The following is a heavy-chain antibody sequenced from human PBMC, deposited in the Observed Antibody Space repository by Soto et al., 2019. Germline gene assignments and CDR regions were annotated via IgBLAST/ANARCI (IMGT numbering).Heavy chain of an antibody. CDR1: GFTFSSYS. CDR2: ISSSSSTI. V-gene: IGHV3-48*02. J-gene: IGHJ5*02. D-gene: IGHD3-3*01. Sequence: EVQLVESGGGLVQPGGSLRLSCAASGFTFSSYSMNWVRQAPGKGREWVSYISSSSSTIYYADSVKGRFTISRDNAKNSLYLQMNSLRDEDTAVYYCAREFWPLNWFDPWGQGTLVTVSS. CDR3: AREFWPLNWFDP.